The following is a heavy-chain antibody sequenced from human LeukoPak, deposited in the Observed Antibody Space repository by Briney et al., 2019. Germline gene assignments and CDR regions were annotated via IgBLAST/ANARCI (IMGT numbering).Heavy chain of an antibody. V-gene: IGHV3-7*01. CDR2: IKGDGSEI. Sequence: GGSLRLSCAVSGFSISNYWMTWVRQAPGKGREWVANIKGDGSEIYYVDSVKGRFTISRDNAKNSLYLQMNSLRAEDTAVYYCVRQAGVSWGQGTLVTVSS. D-gene: IGHD6-19*01. CDR3: VRQAGVS. CDR1: GFSISNYW. J-gene: IGHJ5*02.